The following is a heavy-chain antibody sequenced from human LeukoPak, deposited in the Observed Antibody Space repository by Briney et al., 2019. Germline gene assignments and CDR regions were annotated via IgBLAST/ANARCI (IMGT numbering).Heavy chain of an antibody. J-gene: IGHJ6*03. V-gene: IGHV4-34*01. CDR3: ARVSFSSVLMVYAPYYYYYMDV. CDR1: GGSSSGYY. CDR2: INHSGST. Sequence: PSETLSLTCAVYGGSSSGYYWSWIRQPPGKGLEWIGEINHSGSTNYNPSLKSRVTISVDTSKNQFSLRLSSVTAADTAVYYCARVSFSSVLMVYAPYYYYYMDVWGKGTTVTVSS. D-gene: IGHD2-8*01.